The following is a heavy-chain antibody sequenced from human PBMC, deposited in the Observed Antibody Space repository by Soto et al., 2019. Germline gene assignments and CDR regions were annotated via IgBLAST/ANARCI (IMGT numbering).Heavy chain of an antibody. CDR1: GGSISSGGYY. D-gene: IGHD6-13*01. J-gene: IGHJ5*02. V-gene: IGHV4-31*03. CDR3: ARVFSDSSSFFDP. Sequence: SETLSLTCTVSGGSISSGGYYWSWIRQHPGKGLEWIGYIYYSGRTYYNPSLKSRVTISVDTSKNQFSLKLSSVTAADTAVYYCARVFSDSSSFFDPWGQGTLVPSPQ. CDR2: IYYSGRT.